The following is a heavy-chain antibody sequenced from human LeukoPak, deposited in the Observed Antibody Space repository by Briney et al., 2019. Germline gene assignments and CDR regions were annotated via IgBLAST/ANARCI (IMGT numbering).Heavy chain of an antibody. CDR1: GFTFSSYG. CDR2: IWYDGSNK. D-gene: IGHD3-9*01. V-gene: IGHV3-33*01. Sequence: GGSLRLSCAASGFTFSSYGMHWVRQAPDKGLEWVAVIWYDGSNKYYADSVKGRFTISRDNSKNTLYLQMNSLRAEDTAVYYCARDFEAYYDILTGYYKGPFDIWGQGTMVTVSS. CDR3: ARDFEAYYDILTGYYKGPFDI. J-gene: IGHJ3*02.